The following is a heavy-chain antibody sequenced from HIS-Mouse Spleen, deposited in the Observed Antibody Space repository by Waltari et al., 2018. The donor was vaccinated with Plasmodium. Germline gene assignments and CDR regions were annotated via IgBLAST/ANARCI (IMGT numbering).Heavy chain of an antibody. J-gene: IGHJ2*01. CDR1: GSPFRSFW. D-gene: IGHD6-13*01. CDR2: IKQDGSEK. V-gene: IGHV3-7*01. Sequence: EVQLVESGGGLVQPGGALRLPSAASGSPFRSFWSRWVGQAPGKGLEWVANIKQDGSEKYYVDSVKGRFTISRDNAKNSLYLQMNSLRAEDTAVYYCASSWYWYFDLWGRGTLVTVSS. CDR3: ASSWYWYFDL.